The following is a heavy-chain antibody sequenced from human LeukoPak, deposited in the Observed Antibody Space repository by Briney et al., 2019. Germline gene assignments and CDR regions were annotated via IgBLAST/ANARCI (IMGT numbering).Heavy chain of an antibody. J-gene: IGHJ4*02. CDR1: GFTFSSYA. CDR3: ARDHSSGWAYYFDY. Sequence: GGSLRLSCAASGFTFSSYAMHWVRQAPGKGLEYVSAISSNGGSTYYANSVKGRFTISRDNSKNTLYLQMNSLRAEDTAVYYCARDHSSGWAYYFDYWGQGTLVTVSS. D-gene: IGHD6-19*01. CDR2: ISSNGGST. V-gene: IGHV3-64*01.